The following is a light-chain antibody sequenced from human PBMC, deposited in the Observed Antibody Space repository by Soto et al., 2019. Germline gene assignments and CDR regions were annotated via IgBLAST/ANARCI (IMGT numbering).Light chain of an antibody. J-gene: IGLJ1*01. V-gene: IGLV1-47*01. Sequence: QSVLTQPPSACGTPGQRVTISCSGSSANIGRNYVYWYQQLPGTAPKLLIYRNNQRPSGVPDRFSGSKSGTSASLAISGLRSEDEADYYCAAWDDSLSGYVFGTGIKV. CDR1: SANIGRNY. CDR3: AAWDDSLSGYV. CDR2: RNN.